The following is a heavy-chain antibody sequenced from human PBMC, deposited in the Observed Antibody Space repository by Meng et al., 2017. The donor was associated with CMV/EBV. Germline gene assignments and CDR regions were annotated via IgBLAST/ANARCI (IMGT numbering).Heavy chain of an antibody. CDR3: ARDARKSPEGSHFDY. V-gene: IGHV1-18*01. J-gene: IGHJ4*02. CDR1: GYTFTSYG. CDR2: ISAYNGNT. Sequence: QVQLVQSGAEGKKPGASVKGSCMASGYTFTSYGISWVRQAPGQGLEWMGWISAYNGNTNYAQKLQGRVTMTTDTSTSTAYMELRSLRSDDTAVYYCARDARKSPEGSHFDYWGQGTLVTVSS.